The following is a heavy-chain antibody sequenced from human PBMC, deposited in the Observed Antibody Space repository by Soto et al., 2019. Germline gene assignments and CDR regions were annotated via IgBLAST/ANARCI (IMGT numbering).Heavy chain of an antibody. CDR1: GFTFSSYS. Sequence: EVQLVESGGGLVKPGGSLRLSCAASGFTFSSYSMNWVRQAPGKGLEWVSSISSSSSYIYYADSVKGRFTISRDNAKNSLYLQMNSLRAEDTAVYYCARERSSSSCYVGVYYYYGMDVWGQGTTVTVSS. D-gene: IGHD6-13*01. CDR2: ISSSSSYI. V-gene: IGHV3-21*01. CDR3: ARERSSSSCYVGVYYYYGMDV. J-gene: IGHJ6*02.